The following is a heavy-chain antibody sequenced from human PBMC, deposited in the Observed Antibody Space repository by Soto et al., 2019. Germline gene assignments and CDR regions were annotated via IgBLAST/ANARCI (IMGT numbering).Heavy chain of an antibody. CDR3: AAAEYYDYIWGSYRFQSFDY. CDR1: GFTFTSSA. Sequence: SVKVSCKASGFTFTSSAMQWVRQARGQRLEWIGWIVVGSGNTNYAQKFQERVTITRDMSTSTAYMELSSLRSEDTAVYYCAAAEYYDYIWGSYRFQSFDYWGQGTLVTVS. CDR2: IVVGSGNT. V-gene: IGHV1-58*02. D-gene: IGHD3-16*02. J-gene: IGHJ4*02.